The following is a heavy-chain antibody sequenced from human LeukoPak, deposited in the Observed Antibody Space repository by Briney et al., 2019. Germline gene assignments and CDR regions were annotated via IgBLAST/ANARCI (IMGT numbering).Heavy chain of an antibody. CDR3: ASTDTGNCYSHYYYYMGV. CDR1: GGSISTYY. J-gene: IGHJ6*03. D-gene: IGHD2-15*01. V-gene: IGHV4-4*09. CDR2: IYTSGTT. Sequence: PSETLSLTCTVSGGSISTYYWTWIRQPPGKGLEWIGYIYTSGTTNYNPSLKSRVTISADTSKNQFSLKLSSVTAADTAIYYCASTDTGNCYSHYYYYMGVWGKGTTATVSS.